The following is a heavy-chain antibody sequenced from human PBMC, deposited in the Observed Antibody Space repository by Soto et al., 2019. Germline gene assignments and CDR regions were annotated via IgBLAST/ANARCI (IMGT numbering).Heavy chain of an antibody. CDR3: ARGEWVVVAGIYYYYGMDV. CDR2: IYYSGST. Sequence: SETLSLTCTVSGGSISSYYWSWIRQPPGKGLEWIGYIYYSGSTNYNPSLKSRVTISVDTSKNQFSLKLSSVTAADTAVYYCARGEWVVVAGIYYYYGMDVWGQGTTVTVSS. D-gene: IGHD2-15*01. V-gene: IGHV4-59*01. J-gene: IGHJ6*02. CDR1: GGSISSYY.